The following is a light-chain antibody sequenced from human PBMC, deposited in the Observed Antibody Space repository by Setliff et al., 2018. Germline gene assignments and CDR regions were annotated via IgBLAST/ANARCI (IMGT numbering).Light chain of an antibody. J-gene: IGKJ5*01. CDR3: QQRLFWPMT. V-gene: IGKV3-11*01. Sequence: EIVLTQSPATLSLSPGERATLSCRASQSVRTYLAWYQQKPNQAPRLLIYDASNRATGIPARFSGSGSATDFTLTISSLETEDFAVYYCQQRLFWPMTFGQGTRL. CDR2: DAS. CDR1: QSVRTY.